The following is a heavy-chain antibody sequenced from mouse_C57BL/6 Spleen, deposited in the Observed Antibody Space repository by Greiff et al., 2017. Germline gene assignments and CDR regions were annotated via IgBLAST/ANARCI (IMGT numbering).Heavy chain of an antibody. CDR2: INPSNGGT. Sequence: VKLQQPGTELVKPGASVKLSCKASGYTFTSYWMHWVKQRPGQGLEWIGNINPSNGGTNYNEKFKSKATLTVDKSSSTAYMQLSSLTSEDSAVXYCARGGYGSSLAWFAYWGQGTLVTVSA. J-gene: IGHJ3*01. V-gene: IGHV1-53*01. D-gene: IGHD1-1*01. CDR1: GYTFTSYW. CDR3: ARGGYGSSLAWFAY.